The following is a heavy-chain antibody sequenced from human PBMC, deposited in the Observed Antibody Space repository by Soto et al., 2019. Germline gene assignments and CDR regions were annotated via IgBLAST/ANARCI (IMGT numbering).Heavy chain of an antibody. CDR3: ARGGIVVVVAAISAFDI. CDR2: IIPIFGTA. V-gene: IGHV1-69*01. CDR1: GGTFSSYA. Sequence: QVQLVQSGAEVKKPGSSVKVSCKASGGTFSSYAISWVRQAPGHGLEWMGGIIPIFGTANYAQKFQGRVTITADESTSTAYMELSSLRSEDTAVYYCARGGIVVVVAAISAFDIWGQGTMVTVSS. J-gene: IGHJ3*02. D-gene: IGHD2-15*01.